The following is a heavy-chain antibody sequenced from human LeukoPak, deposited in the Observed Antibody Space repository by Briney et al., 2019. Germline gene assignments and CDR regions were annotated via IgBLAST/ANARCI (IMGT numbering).Heavy chain of an antibody. CDR3: AKDPSGSYGDYAFDI. J-gene: IGHJ3*02. Sequence: GGSLRLSCAASGFTFDDYAMHWVRQAPGKGLEWVSGISWNSGSIGYADSVKGRFTISRDNAKNSLYLQMNSLRAEDTALYYCAKDPSGSYGDYAFDIWGQGTMVTVSS. V-gene: IGHV3-9*01. D-gene: IGHD1-26*01. CDR1: GFTFDDYA. CDR2: ISWNSGSI.